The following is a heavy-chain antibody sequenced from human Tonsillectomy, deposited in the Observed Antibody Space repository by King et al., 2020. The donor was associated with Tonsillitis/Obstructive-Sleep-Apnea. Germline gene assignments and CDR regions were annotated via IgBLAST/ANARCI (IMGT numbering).Heavy chain of an antibody. D-gene: IGHD3-16*01. CDR1: GFTFTSSA. CDR2: IVVGSGNT. V-gene: IGHV1-58*01. CDR3: AADPRVDWGSDYYYYMDV. J-gene: IGHJ6*03. Sequence: QLVQSGPEVKKPGTSVKVSCKASGFTFTSSAVQWVRQARGQRLEWIGWIVVGSGNTNYAQKFQERVTITRDMSTSTAYMELSSLRSEDTAVYYCAADPRVDWGSDYYYYMDVWGKGTTVTVSS.